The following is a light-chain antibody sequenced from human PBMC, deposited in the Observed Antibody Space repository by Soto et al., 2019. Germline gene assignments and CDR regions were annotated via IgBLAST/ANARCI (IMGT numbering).Light chain of an antibody. V-gene: IGKV1-12*01. CDR1: QDIRRW. Sequence: DIQMTQSPYSVSASVGDSVTITCRASQDIRRWLAWYQQKPGKAPKLLIYDAISLESGVPPRFSGSGSGTDFTLTITSLQPDDFSSYVCQQAHSFPLTFGGGTKVEIK. CDR2: DAI. J-gene: IGKJ4*01. CDR3: QQAHSFPLT.